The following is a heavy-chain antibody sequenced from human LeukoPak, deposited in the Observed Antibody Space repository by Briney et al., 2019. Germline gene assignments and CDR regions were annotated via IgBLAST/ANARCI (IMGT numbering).Heavy chain of an antibody. CDR3: ARGISLVRFDP. V-gene: IGHV4-31*03. CDR2: IYYSGST. CDR1: GGSISSGGYY. D-gene: IGHD1-14*01. J-gene: IGHJ5*02. Sequence: PSETLSLTCTVSGGSISSGGYYWSWIRQHPGKGLEWIGYIYYSGSTYYNPSLKSRVTMSVDTSKNQFSLKLSSVTAADTAVYYCARGISLVRFDPWGQGTLVTVSP.